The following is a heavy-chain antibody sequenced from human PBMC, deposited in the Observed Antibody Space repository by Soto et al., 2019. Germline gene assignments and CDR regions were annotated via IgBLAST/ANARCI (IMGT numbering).Heavy chain of an antibody. J-gene: IGHJ4*02. CDR3: ARVLVYAAPVTD. D-gene: IGHD2-8*01. Sequence: GGSLRLSCAAYGFTFSDYYMSWIRQAPGRGREWVSYISSSGSNIYYADSVKGRFTISRDNAKNSLYLQINSLRDEDTAVYYCARVLVYAAPVTDWGQGTLVTVSS. V-gene: IGHV3-11*04. CDR1: GFTFSDYY. CDR2: ISSSGSNI.